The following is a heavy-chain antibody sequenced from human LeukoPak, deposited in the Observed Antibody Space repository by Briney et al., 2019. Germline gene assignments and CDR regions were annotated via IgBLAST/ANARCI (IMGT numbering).Heavy chain of an antibody. Sequence: GGSLRLSCAASGFTVSSNYMSWVRQAPGKGLEWVSVIYSGGSTYYADSVKGRFTISRDNSKNTLYLQMNSLRAEDTAVYYCAREVSSSGYYTIDYYSDYWGQGTLVTVSS. D-gene: IGHD3-22*01. CDR3: AREVSSSGYYTIDYYSDY. J-gene: IGHJ4*02. CDR1: GFTVSSNY. V-gene: IGHV3-66*02. CDR2: IYSGGST.